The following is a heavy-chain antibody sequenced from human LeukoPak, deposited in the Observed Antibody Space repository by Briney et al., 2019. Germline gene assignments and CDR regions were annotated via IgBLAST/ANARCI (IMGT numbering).Heavy chain of an antibody. J-gene: IGHJ6*03. D-gene: IGHD2-8*02. V-gene: IGHV3-33*06. Sequence: GGSLRLSCAASGFTFSTYGMHWVRQAPGKGLEWVALIWYDGSNQYYVDSVKGRFIISRDNSKNTLYLQMNSLRAEDTAVYYCAKAGYRPGGRCTDYSYYYYYVDVWGKGTTVTVSS. CDR3: AKAGYRPGGRCTDYSYYYYYVDV. CDR1: GFTFSTYG. CDR2: IWYDGSNQ.